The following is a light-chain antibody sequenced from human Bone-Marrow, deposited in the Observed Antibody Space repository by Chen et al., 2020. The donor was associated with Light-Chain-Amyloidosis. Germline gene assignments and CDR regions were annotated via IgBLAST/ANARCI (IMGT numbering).Light chain of an antibody. J-gene: IGLJ1*01. CDR2: EVT. V-gene: IGLV2-14*01. Sequence: QSALTQPASVSGAPGPSVTIPCTGTSSDVGGDNHVSWYQQHPDNAPKLMIYEVTNRPSWVPDRFSGSQSDNTASLTISGLQTEDEADYFCSSYTITNTLVFGSGTRVTVL. CDR1: SSDVGGDNH. CDR3: SSYTITNTLV.